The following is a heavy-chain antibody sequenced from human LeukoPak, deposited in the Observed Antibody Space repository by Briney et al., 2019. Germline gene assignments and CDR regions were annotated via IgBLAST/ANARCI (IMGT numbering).Heavy chain of an antibody. CDR3: ARGSGSSSWLIDY. J-gene: IGHJ4*02. CDR2: ITSSNNHI. V-gene: IGHV3-21*01. CDR1: GFTFSSYS. Sequence: GGSLRLSCAASGFTFSSYSMNWVRQAPGEGLEWVSFITSSNNHIDYADSVKGRFTISRDNAKNSLYLQMNSLRAEDTALYFCARGSGSSSWLIDYWGQGALVTVSS. D-gene: IGHD6-6*01.